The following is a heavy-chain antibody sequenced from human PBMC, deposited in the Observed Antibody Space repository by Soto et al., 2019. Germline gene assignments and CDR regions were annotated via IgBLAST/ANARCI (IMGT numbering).Heavy chain of an antibody. V-gene: IGHV3-21*01. D-gene: IGHD2-2*02. Sequence: GGSLRLSCAASGFTFSSYSMNWVRQAPGKGLEWVSSISSSSSYIYYADSVKGRFTISRDNAKNSLYLQMNSLRAEDTAVYYCASPAIGDDAFDIWGQGTMVTVSS. J-gene: IGHJ3*02. CDR3: ASPAIGDDAFDI. CDR1: GFTFSSYS. CDR2: ISSSSSYI.